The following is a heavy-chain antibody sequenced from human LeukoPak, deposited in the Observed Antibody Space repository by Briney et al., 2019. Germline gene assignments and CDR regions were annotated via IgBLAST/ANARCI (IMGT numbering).Heavy chain of an antibody. Sequence: ASVKVSCKASGYTFTSYDINWVRQATGQGLEWMGWMNPNSGNTGYAQKFQGRVTMTRNTSISTAYMELSSLRSEDTAVYYCARSLDGSSWFRSAHNWFDPWGQGTLVTVSS. CDR3: ARSLDGSSWFRSAHNWFDP. D-gene: IGHD6-13*01. V-gene: IGHV1-8*01. J-gene: IGHJ5*02. CDR1: GYTFTSYD. CDR2: MNPNSGNT.